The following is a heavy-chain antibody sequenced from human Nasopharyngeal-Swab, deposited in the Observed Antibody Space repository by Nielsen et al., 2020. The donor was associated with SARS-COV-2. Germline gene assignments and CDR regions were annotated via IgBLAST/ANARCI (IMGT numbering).Heavy chain of an antibody. V-gene: IGHV3-23*01. CDR3: AKDRYCSGGACYFSGFDY. J-gene: IGHJ4*02. Sequence: WISQPPGKGLEWVSGVSGSGGTTKYADSVKGRFTISRDNSKNKLYLQMHSLRVEDTAVYYCAKDRYCSGGACYFSGFDYWGLGTLVTVSS. D-gene: IGHD2-15*01. CDR2: VSGSGGTT.